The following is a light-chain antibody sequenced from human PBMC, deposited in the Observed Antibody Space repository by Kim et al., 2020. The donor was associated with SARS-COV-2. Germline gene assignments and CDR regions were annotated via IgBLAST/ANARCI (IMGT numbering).Light chain of an antibody. CDR1: NIGSKS. CDR2: YDS. Sequence: SYELTQPPSVSVAPGKTARITCGGNNIGSKSVHWYQQKPGQAPVLVIYYDSDRPSGIPERFSGSNSGNTATLTISRVEAGDEAAYYCQVWDSSSDHWVFGGGTQLTVL. CDR3: QVWDSSSDHWV. V-gene: IGLV3-21*04. J-gene: IGLJ3*02.